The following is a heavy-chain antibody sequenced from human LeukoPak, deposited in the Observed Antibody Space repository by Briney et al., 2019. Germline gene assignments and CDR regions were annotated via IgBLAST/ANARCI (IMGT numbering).Heavy chain of an antibody. CDR2: IYYSGST. J-gene: IGHJ4*02. V-gene: IGHV4-59*08. D-gene: IGHD5-18*01. CDR1: GGSISSYY. CDR3: ARQLWNYFAY. Sequence: ASETLSLTCTVSGGSISSYYWSWIRQPPGKGLEWIGYIYYSGSTNYNPSLKSRVTISVDTSKNQFSLKLSSVTAADTAVYYCARQLWNYFAYWGQGTLVTVSS.